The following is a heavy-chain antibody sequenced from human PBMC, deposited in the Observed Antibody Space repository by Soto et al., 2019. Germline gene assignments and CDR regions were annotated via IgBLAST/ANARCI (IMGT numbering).Heavy chain of an antibody. CDR2: IYSGGST. V-gene: IGHV3-53*01. CDR1: GFTVSSNY. Sequence: PGGSLRLSCAASGFTVSSNYMSWVRQAPGKGLEWVSVIYSGGSTYYADSVKGRFTISRDNSKNTLYLQMNSLRAEDTAVYYCARGYYDSSGPEVFDYWGQGILVTVSS. J-gene: IGHJ4*02. D-gene: IGHD3-22*01. CDR3: ARGYYDSSGPEVFDY.